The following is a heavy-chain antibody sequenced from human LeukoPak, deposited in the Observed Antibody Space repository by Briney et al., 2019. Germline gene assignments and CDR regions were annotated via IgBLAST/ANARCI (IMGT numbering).Heavy chain of an antibody. CDR3: AREGVSHLSDAFDI. CDR1: GFTFSSYG. Sequence: GWSLRLSCAASGFTFSSYGMHWLRQAPGTALEWVAFIRYDGSNKDYADSAKGRFTISRDNSKNTLDLHVNSLRAEDTAVYYCAREGVSHLSDAFDIWGQGTMVTVSS. D-gene: IGHD2-8*01. V-gene: IGHV3-30*02. J-gene: IGHJ3*02. CDR2: IRYDGSNK.